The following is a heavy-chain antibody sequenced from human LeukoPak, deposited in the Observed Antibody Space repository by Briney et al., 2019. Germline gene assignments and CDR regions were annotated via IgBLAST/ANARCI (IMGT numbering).Heavy chain of an antibody. CDR3: AKDRPGGSSDGYYFAY. D-gene: IGHD6-13*01. V-gene: IGHV3-33*06. Sequence: QSGGSLRLSCAASGFTFSSYGMRWVRQAPGKGLEWVAVIWYDGSNKYYADSVQGRFTISRDNSKNTLYLQMNSLRAEDTAVYYCAKDRPGGSSDGYYFAYWGQGTLVTVSS. CDR2: IWYDGSNK. CDR1: GFTFSSYG. J-gene: IGHJ4*02.